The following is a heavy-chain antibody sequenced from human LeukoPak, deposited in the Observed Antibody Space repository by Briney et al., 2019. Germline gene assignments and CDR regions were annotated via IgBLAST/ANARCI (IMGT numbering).Heavy chain of an antibody. J-gene: IGHJ6*03. CDR3: ARVPNCSGGSCYSLHYYYYYYMDV. Sequence: PSETLSLTCAVSGGSISSSSYYWGWIRQPPGKGLEWIGSIYYSGSTYYNPSLKSRVTISVDTSKNQFSLKLSSVTAADTAVYYCARVPNCSGGSCYSLHYYYYYYMDVWGKGTTVTVSS. V-gene: IGHV4-39*07. D-gene: IGHD2-15*01. CDR1: GGSISSSSYY. CDR2: IYYSGST.